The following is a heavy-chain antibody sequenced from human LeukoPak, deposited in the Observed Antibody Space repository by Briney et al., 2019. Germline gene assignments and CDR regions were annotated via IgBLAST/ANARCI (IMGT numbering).Heavy chain of an antibody. D-gene: IGHD4-23*01. V-gene: IGHV6-1*01. Sequence: SQTLSLTCAISGDSVSSNSASWHGIRQSPSRGLQWLGRTYYTSKWFNDYAVSLKSRITINPDTSKNQFSLQLNSVTPEDTAVYFCARDNDYGGYYFDYWGQGTLVTVSS. CDR1: GDSVSSNSAS. CDR2: TYYTSKWFN. J-gene: IGHJ4*02. CDR3: ARDNDYGGYYFDY.